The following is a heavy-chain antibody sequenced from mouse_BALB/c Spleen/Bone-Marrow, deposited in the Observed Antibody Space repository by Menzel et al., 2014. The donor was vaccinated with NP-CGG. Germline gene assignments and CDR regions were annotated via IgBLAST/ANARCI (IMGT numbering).Heavy chain of an antibody. D-gene: IGHD2-14*01. Sequence: EVQLVESGGGLVQPGGSLKLSCAASGFDFSRYWMSWVRQAPGRGLEWIGEINPDSSTLNYTPSLKDKFIISRDNAKNTRDLQMNKVRSEDTALYYCARPVYRYDPPAYWGQGTTLTVSS. CDR1: GFDFSRYW. J-gene: IGHJ2*01. V-gene: IGHV4-1*02. CDR2: INPDSSTL. CDR3: ARPVYRYDPPAY.